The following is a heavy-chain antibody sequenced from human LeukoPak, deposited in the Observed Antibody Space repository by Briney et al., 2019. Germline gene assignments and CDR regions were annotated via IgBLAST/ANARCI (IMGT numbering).Heavy chain of an antibody. CDR3: ARGVGMVYAMSYYYGMDV. Sequence: SETLSLNCAVYGGSFSGYYWSWIRQPPRKGLEWIGEINHSGSTNYNPSLKSRVTISVDTSKNQFSLKLSSVTAADTAVYYCARGVGMVYAMSYYYGMDVWGQGTTVTVSS. CDR2: INHSGST. J-gene: IGHJ6*02. D-gene: IGHD2-8*01. CDR1: GGSFSGYY. V-gene: IGHV4-34*01.